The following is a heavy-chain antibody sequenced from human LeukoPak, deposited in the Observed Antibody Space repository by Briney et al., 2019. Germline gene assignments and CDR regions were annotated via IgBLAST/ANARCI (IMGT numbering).Heavy chain of an antibody. CDR1: GYTLTELS. CDR2: FDPEDGET. D-gene: IGHD3-3*01. CDR3: ATATYYDFWSGSFSYFDY. V-gene: IGHV1-24*01. J-gene: IGHJ4*02. Sequence: ASVKVSCKVSGYTLTELSMHWVRPAPGKGLEWMGGFDPEDGETIYAQKFQGRVTMTEDTSTDTAYMELSSLRSEDTAVYYCATATYYDFWSGSFSYFDYWGQGTLVTVSS.